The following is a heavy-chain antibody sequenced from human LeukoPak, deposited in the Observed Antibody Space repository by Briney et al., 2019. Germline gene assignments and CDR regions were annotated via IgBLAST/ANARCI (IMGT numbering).Heavy chain of an antibody. D-gene: IGHD2-15*01. V-gene: IGHV4-59*08. CDR3: ARTLDCSSSSCSYGMDV. J-gene: IGHJ6*02. Sequence: SETLSLTCAVSGGSMSGFYWSWIRRPPGKGLEWIGYIFYSGSTNYNPSLKSRVTISVDTSKNQFSLKPSSVTAVDTAVYYCARTLDCSSSSCSYGMDVWGQGTTVTVPS. CDR2: IFYSGST. CDR1: GGSMSGFY.